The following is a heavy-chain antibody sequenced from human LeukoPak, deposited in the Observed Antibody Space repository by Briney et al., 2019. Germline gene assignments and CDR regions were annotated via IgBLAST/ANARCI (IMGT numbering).Heavy chain of an antibody. D-gene: IGHD3-10*01. CDR2: IRYDGSNK. Sequence: GGSLRLSCAASGFTFSSYGMHWVRQAPGKGLEWVAFIRYDGSNKYYADSVKGRFTISRDNSKNTLYLQMNSLRAEDTAVYYCARGGSPFGELFLEWGPPTGEYYFDYWGQGTLVTVSS. V-gene: IGHV3-30*02. CDR3: ARGGSPFGELFLEWGPPTGEYYFDY. CDR1: GFTFSSYG. J-gene: IGHJ4*02.